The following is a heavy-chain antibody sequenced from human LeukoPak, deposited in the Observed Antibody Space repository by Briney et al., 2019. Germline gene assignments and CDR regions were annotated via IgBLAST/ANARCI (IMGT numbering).Heavy chain of an antibody. CDR2: ISAYNGNT. J-gene: IGHJ4*02. D-gene: IGHD6-19*01. V-gene: IGHV1-18*01. Sequence: ASVKVSCKAFGYTFSSYGISWVRQAPGQGLEWMGWISAYNGNTNYEQKFQGRVTMTTDTSTSTAYMELRSLRSDDTAAYYCARADIRAIASSGWYGFDYWGQGTLVTVSS. CDR3: ARADIRAIASSGWYGFDY. CDR1: GYTFSSYG.